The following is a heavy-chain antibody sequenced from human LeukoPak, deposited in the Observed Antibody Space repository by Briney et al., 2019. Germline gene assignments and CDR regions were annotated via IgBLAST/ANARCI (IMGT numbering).Heavy chain of an antibody. V-gene: IGHV4-30-4*08. CDR1: GGSISSGSYY. CDR2: IYYSGST. J-gene: IGHJ4*02. CDR3: AVGHYYDSSGPPDY. D-gene: IGHD3-22*01. Sequence: SQTLSLTCTVSGGSISSGSYYWSWIRQPPGKGLEWIGYIYYSGSTYYNPSLKSRVTISVDTSKNQFSLKLSSVTAADTAVYYCAVGHYYDSSGPPDYWGQGTLVTVSS.